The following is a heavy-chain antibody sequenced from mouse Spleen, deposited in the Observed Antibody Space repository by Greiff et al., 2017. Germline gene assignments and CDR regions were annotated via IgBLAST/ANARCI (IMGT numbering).Heavy chain of an antibody. D-gene: IGHD2-4*01. V-gene: IGHV5-12*01. J-gene: IGHJ3*01. CDR2: ISNGGGST. CDR3: ARQVYYDYEAWFAY. CDR1: GFTFSDYY. Sequence: EVKLVESGGGLVQPGGSLKLSCAASGFTFSDYYMYWVRQTPEKRLEWVAYISNGGGSTYYPDTVKGRFTISRDNAKNTLYLQMSRLKSEDTAMYYCARQVYYDYEAWFAYWGQGTLVTVSA.